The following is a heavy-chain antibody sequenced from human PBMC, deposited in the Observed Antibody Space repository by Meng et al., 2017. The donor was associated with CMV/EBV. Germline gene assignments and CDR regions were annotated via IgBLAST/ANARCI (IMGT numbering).Heavy chain of an antibody. CDR1: GFTFSNAW. D-gene: IGHD3-10*01. CDR3: TTHYYGSGSGVY. Sequence: GGSLRLSCAASGFTFSNAWMSWVRQAPGKGLEWVGRIKSKTDGGTTDYAAPVKGRFTISRDDSKSTLYLQMNSLKTEDTAVYYCTTHYYGSGSGVYWGQGTLVTVSS. CDR2: IKSKTDGGTT. V-gene: IGHV3-15*01. J-gene: IGHJ4*02.